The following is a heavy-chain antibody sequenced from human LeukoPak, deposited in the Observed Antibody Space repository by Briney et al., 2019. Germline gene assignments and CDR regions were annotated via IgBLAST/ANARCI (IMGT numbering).Heavy chain of an antibody. CDR3: ARVRITIFGVVTRHKYYFDY. CDR2: ISYDGSNK. J-gene: IGHJ4*02. CDR1: GFTFSSYG. D-gene: IGHD3-3*01. Sequence: HPGGSLRLSCAASGFTFSSYGMHWVRQAPGKGLEWVAVISYDGSNKYYADSVKGRFTISRDNSKNTLYLQMNSLRAEDTAVYYCARVRITIFGVVTRHKYYFDYWGQGTLVTVSS. V-gene: IGHV3-30*03.